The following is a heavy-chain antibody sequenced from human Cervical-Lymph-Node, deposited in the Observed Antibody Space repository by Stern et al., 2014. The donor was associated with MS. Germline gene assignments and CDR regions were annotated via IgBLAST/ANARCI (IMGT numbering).Heavy chain of an antibody. V-gene: IGHV1-3*01. CDR2: INAGNR. D-gene: IGHD2-21*01. Sequence: QVQLGQSGAEVKKPGASVKISCKASGYNFITYGIHWVRQAPGHRLEWMGWINAGNRKYSQKFQGRVTFSRDTSASTVYMEMSSLTSEDTSVYYCAREGLPGLDYWGQGTLVTVSS. CDR1: GYNFITYG. CDR3: AREGLPGLDY. J-gene: IGHJ4*02.